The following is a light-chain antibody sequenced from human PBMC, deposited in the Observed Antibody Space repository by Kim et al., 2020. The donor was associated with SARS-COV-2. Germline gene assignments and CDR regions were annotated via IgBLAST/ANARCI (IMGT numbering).Light chain of an antibody. Sequence: QPITISCTGTSSDVGGYNYVSWYQQHPGKAPKLMIYDVSNRPSGVSNRFSGSKSGNTASLTISGLQAEDEADYYCSSYTSSSTLYVFGTGTKVTVL. CDR2: DVS. CDR3: SSYTSSSTLYV. V-gene: IGLV2-14*03. CDR1: SSDVGGYNY. J-gene: IGLJ1*01.